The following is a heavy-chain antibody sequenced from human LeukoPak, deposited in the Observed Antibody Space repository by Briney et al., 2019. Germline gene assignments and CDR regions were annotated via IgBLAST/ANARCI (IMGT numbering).Heavy chain of an antibody. CDR3: ARIRPSRLYMDV. J-gene: IGHJ6*03. CDR1: GGSISSGGYS. Sequence: SETLSLTCAVSGGSISSGGYSWSWIRQPPGKGLEWIGYIYYSGTTYYKPSLKSRLTISVDPSKNQFSLKLSSVTAADTAVYYCARIRPSRLYMDVWGKGTTVTVSS. CDR2: IYYSGTT. V-gene: IGHV4-30-4*07.